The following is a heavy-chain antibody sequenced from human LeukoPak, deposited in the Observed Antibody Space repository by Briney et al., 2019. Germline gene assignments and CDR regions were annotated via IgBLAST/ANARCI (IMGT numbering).Heavy chain of an antibody. J-gene: IGHJ3*02. D-gene: IGHD2-15*01. CDR2: ISWNSGAI. Sequence: GGSLRLSCAASGFTFDDYAMHWVRQAPGKGLEWVSGISWNSGAIDYADPVKGRFTISRDNAKNSLYLQMNSLRAEDTAFYYCAKDLRYCGGGSCYSGAFDIWGQGTMVTVSS. V-gene: IGHV3-9*01. CDR3: AKDLRYCGGGSCYSGAFDI. CDR1: GFTFDDYA.